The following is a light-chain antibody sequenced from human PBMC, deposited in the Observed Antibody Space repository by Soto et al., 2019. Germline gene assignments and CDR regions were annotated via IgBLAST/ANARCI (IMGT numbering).Light chain of an antibody. V-gene: IGKV3-20*01. CDR1: QSVSSDY. CDR3: QYYGGSTFT. CDR2: GAS. Sequence: EILLTQSPGTLSMSPGERATLSCSASQSVSSDYIAWYQQKPGQAPRLLLYGASSRATGIPDRFSGSASGTDFTLTSSGLEPEDFAVYYCQYYGGSTFTFGPGTKVDIK. J-gene: IGKJ3*01.